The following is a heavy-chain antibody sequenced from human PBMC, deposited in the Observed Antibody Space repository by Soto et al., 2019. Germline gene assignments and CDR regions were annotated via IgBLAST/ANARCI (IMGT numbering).Heavy chain of an antibody. J-gene: IGHJ4*02. Sequence: PGGSLRLSCAASGFSVSTNFMSWVRQAPWKGPEWVSTIYRGDSTYYADSVKGRFTISRDSSKNTLYLQMNSLRDEDTAVYFCARFNSAAAAGTIWFVDYWGQGTLVTVSS. CDR1: GFSVSTNF. CDR2: IYRGDST. CDR3: ARFNSAAAAGTIWFVDY. V-gene: IGHV3-53*05. D-gene: IGHD6-13*01.